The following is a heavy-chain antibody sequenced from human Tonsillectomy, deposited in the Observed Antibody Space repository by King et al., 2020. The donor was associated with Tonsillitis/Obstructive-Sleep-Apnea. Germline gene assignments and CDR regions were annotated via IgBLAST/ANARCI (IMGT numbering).Heavy chain of an antibody. J-gene: IGHJ6*03. Sequence: QLVQSGAEVKKPGSSVKVSCKASGGTFSSYAISWVRQAPGQGLEWMGGIIPIFGTANYAQKFQGRVTITADESTSTAYMELSSLRSEDTAVYYCARAGFYCSSTSCYEGDYYYMDVWGKGTTVTVSS. CDR1: GGTFSSYA. V-gene: IGHV1-69*01. CDR2: IIPIFGTA. D-gene: IGHD2-2*01. CDR3: ARAGFYCSSTSCYEGDYYYMDV.